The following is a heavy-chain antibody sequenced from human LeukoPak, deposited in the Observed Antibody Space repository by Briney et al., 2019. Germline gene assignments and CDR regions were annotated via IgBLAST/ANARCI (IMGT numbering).Heavy chain of an antibody. D-gene: IGHD3-10*01. Sequence: PGGSLRLSCAASGFTLNTYTMNWVRQAPGKGLEWVSGISGSGGATYYADSVKGRFTVSRDDPHNTLYLQMNSVRAEDTAVYFCARGGVDHYGSGTYYLMYYFDHWGQGALVTVSS. V-gene: IGHV3-23*01. CDR3: ARGGVDHYGSGTYYLMYYFDH. J-gene: IGHJ4*02. CDR2: ISGSGGAT. CDR1: GFTLNTYT.